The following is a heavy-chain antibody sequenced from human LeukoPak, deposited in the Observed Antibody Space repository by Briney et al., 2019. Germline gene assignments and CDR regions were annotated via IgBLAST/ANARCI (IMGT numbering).Heavy chain of an antibody. D-gene: IGHD5-12*01. CDR1: GFTFSSYG. J-gene: IGHJ4*02. V-gene: IGHV3-30*18. CDR2: ISYDGSNK. Sequence: GGSLRLSCAASGFTFSSYGMHWVRQAPGKGLEWVAVISYDGSNKYYADSVKGRFTISRDNSKNTLYLQMNSLRAEDTAVYYCAKDRSYSGYDPGDYWGQGTLVTVSS. CDR3: AKDRSYSGYDPGDY.